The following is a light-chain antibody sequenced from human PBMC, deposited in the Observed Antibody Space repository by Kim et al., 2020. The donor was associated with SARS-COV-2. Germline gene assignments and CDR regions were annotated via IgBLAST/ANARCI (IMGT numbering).Light chain of an antibody. CDR3: QSYDSSSHVV. J-gene: IGLJ2*01. CDR1: SGNIAANH. V-gene: IGLV6-57*03. CDR2: EHD. Sequence: KPLPTSCTRSSGNIAANHVQWYQQRPGSAPNTVIYEHDQRPSGVPDRFSGSIDSSSNSASLSISGLKTEDEADYYCQSYDSSSHVVFGGGTQLTVL.